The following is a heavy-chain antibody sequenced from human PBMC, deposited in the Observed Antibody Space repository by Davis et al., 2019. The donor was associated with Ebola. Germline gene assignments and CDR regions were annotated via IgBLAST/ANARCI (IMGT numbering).Heavy chain of an antibody. D-gene: IGHD6-6*01. V-gene: IGHV1-69*13. CDR3: ARGGSSSSELPLWYYYYYMDV. CDR2: IIPIFGTA. J-gene: IGHJ6*03. CDR1: GGTFSSYA. Sequence: SVKVSCKASGGTFSSYAISWVRQAPGQGLEWMGGIIPIFGTANYAQKFQGRVTITADESTSTAYMELSSLRSEDTAVYYCARGGSSSSELPLWYYYYYMDVWGKGTTVTVSS.